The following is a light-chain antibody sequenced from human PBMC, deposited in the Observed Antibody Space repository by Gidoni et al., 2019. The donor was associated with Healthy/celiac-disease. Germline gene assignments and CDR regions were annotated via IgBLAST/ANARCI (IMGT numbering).Light chain of an antibody. Sequence: DIQMTQSPSSLSASVGDRVTITCRASQSISSYLNWSQQKPGKAPKLLIYAAASLQSGVPSRFSGSGSGTDFTLTISSLQPEDFATYYCQQSYSTPWSFGQGTKLEIK. V-gene: IGKV1-39*01. J-gene: IGKJ2*03. CDR3: QQSYSTPWS. CDR2: AAA. CDR1: QSISSY.